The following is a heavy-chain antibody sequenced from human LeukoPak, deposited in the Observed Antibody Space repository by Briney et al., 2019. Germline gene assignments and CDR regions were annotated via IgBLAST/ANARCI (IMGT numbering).Heavy chain of an antibody. V-gene: IGHV1-69*05. D-gene: IGHD3-16*01. CDR2: IIPIFGTA. CDR3: AREGQGAGDI. J-gene: IGHJ3*02. CDR1: GGTFSSYA. Sequence: VASAKVSCKASGGTFSSYAISWGRQAPGQGLEWMGGIIPIFGTANYAQKFQGRVTITTDESTSTAYMELSSLRSEDTAVYYCAREGQGAGDIWGQGTMVTVSS.